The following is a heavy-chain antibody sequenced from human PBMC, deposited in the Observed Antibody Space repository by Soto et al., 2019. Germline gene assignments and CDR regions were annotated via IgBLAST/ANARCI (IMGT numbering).Heavy chain of an antibody. CDR1: GGSISSYY. D-gene: IGHD6-19*01. CDR2: IYYSGST. J-gene: IGHJ4*02. Sequence: PSETLSLTCAVSGGSISSYYWSWIRQPPGKGLEWIGYIYYSGSTNYNPSLKSRVTISVDTSKNQFSLKLNSVTAADPAVYYCARAPISRGQWLVRYFDDWGQGTPVTVPS. V-gene: IGHV4-59*01. CDR3: ARAPISRGQWLVRYFDD.